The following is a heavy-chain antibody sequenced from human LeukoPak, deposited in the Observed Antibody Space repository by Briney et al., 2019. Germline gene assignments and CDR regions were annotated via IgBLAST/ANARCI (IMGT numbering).Heavy chain of an antibody. D-gene: IGHD4-17*01. V-gene: IGHV4-59*08. CDR3: ARHSSMTTGYIAY. CDR2: MYYSGST. J-gene: IGHJ4*02. CDR1: GGSISAYF. Sequence: SETLSLTCTVSGGSISAYFWNWIRQPPGKGLEWIGYMYYSGSTNYNPSLKSRVTMSVDTSKTQFSLKLNSVTAADTAVYYCARHSSMTTGYIAYWGQGTLVTVSS.